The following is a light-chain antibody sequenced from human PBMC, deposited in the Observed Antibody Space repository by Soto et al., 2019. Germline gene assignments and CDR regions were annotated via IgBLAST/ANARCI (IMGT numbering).Light chain of an antibody. Sequence: EIVLTQSPGTLPLSPGEGATLSCRASQSISSSYLAWYQQKPGQAPRLLIYAASSRATGIPDRFSGSGSGTDFTLTISRLEPEDFAVYYCQKYDSLPLTFGPGTKVDIK. CDR3: QKYDSLPLT. V-gene: IGKV3-20*01. CDR2: AAS. CDR1: QSISSSY. J-gene: IGKJ3*01.